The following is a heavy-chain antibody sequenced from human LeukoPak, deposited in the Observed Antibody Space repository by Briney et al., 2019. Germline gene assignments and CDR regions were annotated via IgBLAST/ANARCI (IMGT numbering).Heavy chain of an antibody. Sequence: ASVKVSCKASGNIFTGYYLHWVRQAPGQGLEWMGWINPNGGGPKYAPKFQGRVTMTRDTSINTVYMELSRLRSDDTAVYYCATGLFSYYYGSGAWGQGTLVTVSS. V-gene: IGHV1-2*02. CDR1: GNIFTGYY. CDR2: INPNGGGP. D-gene: IGHD3-10*01. CDR3: ATGLFSYYYGSGA. J-gene: IGHJ4*02.